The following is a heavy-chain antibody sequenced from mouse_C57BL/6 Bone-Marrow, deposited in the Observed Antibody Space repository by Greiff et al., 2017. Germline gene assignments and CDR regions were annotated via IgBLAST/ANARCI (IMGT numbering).Heavy chain of an antibody. D-gene: IGHD1-1*01. CDR2: INPNNGGT. CDR3: ARSGSIYYYGSSYVDWYVDV. V-gene: IGHV1-26*01. CDR1: GYTFTDYY. J-gene: IGHJ1*03. Sequence: EVQLQQSGPELVKPGASVKISCKASGYTFTDYYMNWVKQSHGKSLEWIGDINPNNGGTSYNQKFKGKATLTVDKSSSTAYMELRSLTSEDSAVYYCARSGSIYYYGSSYVDWYVDVWGTGTTVTVSS.